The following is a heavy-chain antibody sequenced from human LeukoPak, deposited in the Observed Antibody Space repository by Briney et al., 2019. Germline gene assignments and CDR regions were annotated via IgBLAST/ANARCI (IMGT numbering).Heavy chain of an antibody. CDR3: ARGNSNTYYYGSGSRKWYYFDY. D-gene: IGHD3-10*01. J-gene: IGHJ4*02. Sequence: SETLSLTCAVYGGSLSGYYWSWIRQPPGKGLEWIGEINHSGSTNYNPSLKSRVTISVDTSKNQFSLKLSSVTAADTAVYYCARGNSNTYYYGSGSRKWYYFDYWGQGTLVTVFS. CDR1: GGSLSGYY. V-gene: IGHV4-34*01. CDR2: INHSGST.